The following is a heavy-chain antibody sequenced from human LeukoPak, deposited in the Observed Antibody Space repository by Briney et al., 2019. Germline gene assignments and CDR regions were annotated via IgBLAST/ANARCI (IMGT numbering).Heavy chain of an antibody. Sequence: GGSLRLSCAASGFTFSSYSMNWVRQAPGKGLEWVSYISSSSSTIYYADSVKGRFTISRDNAKNSLYLQMNSLRAEDTAVYYCAKDFNSYGHPYYYYYMDVWGKGTTVTISS. CDR2: ISSSSSTI. J-gene: IGHJ6*03. CDR3: AKDFNSYGHPYYYYYMDV. V-gene: IGHV3-48*01. D-gene: IGHD5-18*01. CDR1: GFTFSSYS.